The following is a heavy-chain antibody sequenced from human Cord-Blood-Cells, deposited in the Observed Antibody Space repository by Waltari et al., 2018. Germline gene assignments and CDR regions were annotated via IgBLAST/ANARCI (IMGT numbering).Heavy chain of an antibody. V-gene: IGHV1-69*01. D-gene: IGHD6-13*01. Sequence: QVQLVQSGAEVRKPGSSVKVSYKASGGTFSSYAISWVRQTPGQGLEWMGGIIPIFGTANYAQKFKGRVTIAADESTSTAYMELSSLRSEDTAVYYCARAKEQQLGSFDYWGQGTLVTVSS. CDR2: IIPIFGTA. J-gene: IGHJ4*02. CDR3: ARAKEQQLGSFDY. CDR1: GGTFSSYA.